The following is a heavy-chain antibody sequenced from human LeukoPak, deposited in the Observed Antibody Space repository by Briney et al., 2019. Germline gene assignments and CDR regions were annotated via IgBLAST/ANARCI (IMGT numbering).Heavy chain of an antibody. Sequence: PSETLSLTCTVSGGSISSYYWSWIRQPPGKGLEWIGYIYYRWNTNYNPSLKSRVSISIDTSKNQFSLQLSSVTAADTAVYYCARDRDSSGLRDFDLWGRGTLVTVSA. CDR2: IYYRWNT. CDR1: GGSISSYY. J-gene: IGHJ2*01. CDR3: ARDRDSSGLRDFDL. D-gene: IGHD3-22*01. V-gene: IGHV4-59*01.